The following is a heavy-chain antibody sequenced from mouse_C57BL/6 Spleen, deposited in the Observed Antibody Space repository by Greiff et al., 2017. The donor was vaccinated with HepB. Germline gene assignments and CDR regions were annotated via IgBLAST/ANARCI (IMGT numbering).Heavy chain of an antibody. D-gene: IGHD3-2*02. CDR1: GYTFTSYW. CDR2: IDPSDSYT. J-gene: IGHJ2*01. V-gene: IGHV1-50*01. CDR3: ARDAQATNY. Sequence: QVQLKQPGAELVKPGASVKLSCKASGYTFTSYWMQWVKQRPGQGLEWIGEIDPSDSYTNYNQKFKGKATLTVDTSSSTAYMQLSSLTSEDSAVYYCARDAQATNYWGQGTTLTVSS.